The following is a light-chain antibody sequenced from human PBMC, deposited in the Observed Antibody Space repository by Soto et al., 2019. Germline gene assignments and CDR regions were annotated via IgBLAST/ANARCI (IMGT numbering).Light chain of an antibody. J-gene: IGKJ1*01. CDR1: QSISNY. V-gene: IGKV1-39*01. CDR2: AAS. CDR3: QQSYSTPRT. Sequence: DIQMTQSPSYLSASVGDRVTITCRASQSISNYLNWYQQKPGKAPNLLIYAASSLQSGVPSRFSGSGSGTDFTLTISSLQPEDFATYYCQQSYSTPRTFGQGTKVDIK.